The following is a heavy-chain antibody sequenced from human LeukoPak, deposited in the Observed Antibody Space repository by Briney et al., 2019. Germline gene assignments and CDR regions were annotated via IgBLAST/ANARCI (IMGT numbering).Heavy chain of an antibody. CDR1: GYTFTSYG. CDR2: ISAYNGNT. J-gene: IGHJ4*02. Sequence: ASVKVSCKASGYTFTSYGISWVRQAPGQGLEWMGWISAYNGNTNYAQKLQGRVTMTTDTSTSTAYMELRSLRSDDTAVYYCARVSIAAAVCPPPDYWGQGTLVTVSS. D-gene: IGHD6-13*01. CDR3: ARVSIAAAVCPPPDY. V-gene: IGHV1-18*01.